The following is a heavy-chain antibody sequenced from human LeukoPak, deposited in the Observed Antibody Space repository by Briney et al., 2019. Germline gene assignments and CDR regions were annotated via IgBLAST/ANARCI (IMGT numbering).Heavy chain of an antibody. CDR1: GFIFNSYN. CDR3: ARSASGYFDY. CDR2: ISSSSSYI. J-gene: IGHJ4*02. D-gene: IGHD3-10*01. V-gene: IGHV3-21*01. Sequence: SGGSLRLSCAASGFIFNSYNINWGRQAPGKGLEWVSSISSSSSYIYYADSVKGRFTISRDNAKNSLYLQMNSLRAEDTAVYYCARSASGYFDYWGQGTLVTVSS.